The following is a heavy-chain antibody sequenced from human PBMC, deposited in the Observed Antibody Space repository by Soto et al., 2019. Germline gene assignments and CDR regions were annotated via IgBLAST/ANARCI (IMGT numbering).Heavy chain of an antibody. D-gene: IGHD6-19*01. J-gene: IGHJ5*02. V-gene: IGHV2-5*02. CDR3: AHAPGIAVTTNWFDP. Sequence: QITLKESGPPLVKPTQTLTLTCTFSGFSLSTSEVGVGWIRQPPGKALQWLALIYWDDDKRYSPSLKSRLTITKDTSKNQVVLTMTNMDPVDTATYYCAHAPGIAVTTNWFDPWGQGILVTVSS. CDR2: IYWDDDK. CDR1: GFSLSTSEVG.